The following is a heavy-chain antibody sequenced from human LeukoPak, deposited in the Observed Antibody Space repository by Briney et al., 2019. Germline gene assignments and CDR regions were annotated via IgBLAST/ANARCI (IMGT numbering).Heavy chain of an antibody. V-gene: IGHV3-23*01. CDR2: ISGSGGST. D-gene: IGHD2-2*01. CDR1: GFTFSSYA. Sequence: GGSLRLSCAASGFTFSSYAMSWVRQAPGKGLEWVSAISGSGGSTYYADSVKGRFTISRDNSKNTLYLQMNSLRAEDTAVYYCANSPEVHCSSTSCYYFDYWGQGTLVTVSS. J-gene: IGHJ4*02. CDR3: ANSPEVHCSSTSCYYFDY.